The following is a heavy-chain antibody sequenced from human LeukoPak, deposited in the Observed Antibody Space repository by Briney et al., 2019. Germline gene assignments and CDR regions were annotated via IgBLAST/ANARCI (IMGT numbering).Heavy chain of an antibody. CDR3: ASPEAVSGWYPDDAFDI. D-gene: IGHD6-19*01. J-gene: IGHJ3*02. V-gene: IGHV1-69*13. Sequence: SVKVSCKASGGTFSSYAISWVRQAPGQGLEWMGGIIPIFGTANYAQKFQGRVTITADESTSTAYMELSSLRSEDTAVYYCASPEAVSGWYPDDAFDIWGQGTMVTVSS. CDR2: IIPIFGTA. CDR1: GGTFSSYA.